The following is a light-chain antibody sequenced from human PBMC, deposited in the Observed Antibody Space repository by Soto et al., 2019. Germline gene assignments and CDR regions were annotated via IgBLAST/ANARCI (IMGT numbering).Light chain of an antibody. V-gene: IGKV1-27*01. CDR1: QDIGNY. J-gene: IGKJ4*01. CDR2: AAY. Sequence: IQMTQSPSSLSASVGDRVTISCRASQDIGNYLAWYQQKPGKVPKLLIYAAYTLQSGVPSRFSGSGSATDFTLIISSLQPEDVATYYCQKYDTIPLTFGGGTKVEIK. CDR3: QKYDTIPLT.